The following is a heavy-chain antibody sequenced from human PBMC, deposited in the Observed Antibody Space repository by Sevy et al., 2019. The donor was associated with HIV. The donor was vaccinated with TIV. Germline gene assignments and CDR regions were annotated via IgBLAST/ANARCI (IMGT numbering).Heavy chain of an antibody. CDR3: ARGEGIAVAGTWPDY. D-gene: IGHD6-19*01. J-gene: IGHJ4*02. CDR2: ISYDGSNK. Sequence: GGSLRLSCAASRFTFSSYAMHWVRQAPGKGLEWVAVISYDGSNKYYADSVKGRFTISRDNSKNTLYLQMNSLRAEDTAVYYCARGEGIAVAGTWPDYWGQGTLVTVSS. V-gene: IGHV3-30-3*01. CDR1: RFTFSSYA.